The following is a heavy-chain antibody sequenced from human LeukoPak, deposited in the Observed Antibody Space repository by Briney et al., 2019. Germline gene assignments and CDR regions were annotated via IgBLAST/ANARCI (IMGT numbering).Heavy chain of an antibody. CDR2: IFYSGST. V-gene: IGHV4-39*07. CDR1: GGSISPYY. Sequence: SETLSLTCTVSGGSISPYYWSWIRQPPGKGLEWIGSIFYSGSTYYNPSLKSRVTISVDTSKNQFSLKLSSVTAADTAVYYCARWGSGLSFRWFDPWGQGTLVTVSS. D-gene: IGHD6-19*01. J-gene: IGHJ5*02. CDR3: ARWGSGLSFRWFDP.